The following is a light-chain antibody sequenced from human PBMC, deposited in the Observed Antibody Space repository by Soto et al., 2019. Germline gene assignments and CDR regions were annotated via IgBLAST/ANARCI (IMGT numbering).Light chain of an antibody. CDR2: EVT. CDR3: QSYDSSLSASYV. J-gene: IGLJ1*01. Sequence: QSALTQPASVSGSPGQSITISCTGASSDVGTCNYVSWYQQHPGKAPKLMIYEVTNRPSGISNRFSGSKSGNTASLTISGLQADDEADYYCQSYDSSLSASYVFGGGTKLTVL. V-gene: IGLV2-14*01. CDR1: SSDVGTCNY.